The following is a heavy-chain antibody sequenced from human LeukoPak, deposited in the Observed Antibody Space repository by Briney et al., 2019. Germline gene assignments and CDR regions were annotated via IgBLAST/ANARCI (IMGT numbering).Heavy chain of an antibody. CDR1: GGTFSSYA. CDR3: AGDMVEMATMFDY. D-gene: IGHD5-24*01. Sequence: SVKVSCKASGGTFSSYAISWVRQAPGQGLEWMGRIIPILGIANYAQKFQGRVTITVDKSTSTAYMELSSLRSEDTAVYYCAGDMVEMATMFDYWGQGTLVTVSS. J-gene: IGHJ4*02. CDR2: IIPILGIA. V-gene: IGHV1-69*04.